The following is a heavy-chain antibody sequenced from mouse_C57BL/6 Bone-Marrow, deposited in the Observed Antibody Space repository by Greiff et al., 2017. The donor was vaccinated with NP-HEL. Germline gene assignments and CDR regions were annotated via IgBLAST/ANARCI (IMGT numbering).Heavy chain of an antibody. V-gene: IGHV1-59*01. J-gene: IGHJ3*01. CDR1: GYTFTSYW. CDR2: IDPSDSYT. CDR3: ARRRQLRLGFAY. D-gene: IGHD3-2*02. Sequence: QVQLQQPGAELVRPGTSVKLSCKASGYTFTSYWMHWVKQRPGQGLEWIGVIDPSDSYTHYNHKFKGKATLTVDTSSSTAYMQLSSLTSEDSAVYYCARRRQLRLGFAYWGQGTLVTVSA.